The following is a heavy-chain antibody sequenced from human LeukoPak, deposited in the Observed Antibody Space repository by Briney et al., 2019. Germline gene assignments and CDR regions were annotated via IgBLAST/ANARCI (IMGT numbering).Heavy chain of an antibody. CDR1: GYTFSSYD. CDR2: ISAFNGNT. D-gene: IGHD4-17*01. Sequence: GASVKVSCKASGYTFSSYDISGVREAPGQGLEWMGWISAFNGNTNYAQKLQGRVTMTTDTSTSTAYMELRSLRSDDTAVYYCARAVTTRFDPWGQGTLVTVSS. CDR3: ARAVTTRFDP. V-gene: IGHV1-18*01. J-gene: IGHJ5*02.